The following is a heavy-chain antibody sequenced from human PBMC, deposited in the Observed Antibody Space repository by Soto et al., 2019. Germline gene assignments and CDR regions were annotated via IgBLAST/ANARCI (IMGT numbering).Heavy chain of an antibody. D-gene: IGHD1-26*01. CDR2: LNTKSGMT. V-gene: IGHV1-8*01. CDR1: GHTFTTYD. CDR3: ARVAGSPDY. Sequence: XVKVSCKASGHTFTTYDFNWVRQAPGQGLERXGWLNTKSGMTRSAKKXXGRVTMSXXSSISTVYMELSRLRSEDTAVYYCARVAGSPDYWGQGTLVTV. J-gene: IGHJ4*02.